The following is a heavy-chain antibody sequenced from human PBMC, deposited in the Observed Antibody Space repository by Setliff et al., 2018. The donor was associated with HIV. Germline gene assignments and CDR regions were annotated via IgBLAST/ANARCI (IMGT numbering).Heavy chain of an antibody. CDR1: GDSITSSNHY. D-gene: IGHD3-10*01. CDR2: INHSGGT. J-gene: IGHJ4*02. V-gene: IGHV4-39*07. CDR3: ARGLNSYGSGSYLPLGY. Sequence: PSETLSLTCTVSGDSITSSNHYWNWIRQSPGKGLEWIGEINHSGGTNYNPSLKSRVTMSIDTSKNQFSLKLNSVIAADTAVYYCARGLNSYGSGSYLPLGYWGQGTLVTVSS.